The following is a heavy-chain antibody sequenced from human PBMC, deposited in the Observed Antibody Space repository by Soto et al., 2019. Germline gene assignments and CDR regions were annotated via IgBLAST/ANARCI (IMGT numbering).Heavy chain of an antibody. D-gene: IGHD2-8*01. CDR1: GFTFASYA. Sequence: PGGSLRLSCAASGFTFASYAMTWVRQAPGKGLEWVSTISGGGGSRYYADSVKGRFTISRDNSKTTLYLQMNSLRDEDTAVYYCAKDRAGNVYFDYWGQGTLVTVSS. CDR2: ISGGGGSR. J-gene: IGHJ4*02. V-gene: IGHV3-23*01. CDR3: AKDRAGNVYFDY.